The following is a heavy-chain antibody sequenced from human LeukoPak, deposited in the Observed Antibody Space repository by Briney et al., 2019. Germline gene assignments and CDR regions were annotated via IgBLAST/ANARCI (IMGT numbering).Heavy chain of an antibody. J-gene: IGHJ3*02. V-gene: IGHV3-7*03. Sequence: GGSLRLSCAASGFIFSRNWMSWVRQAPGKGLEWVDNIKQDGSEKYYVDSVKGRFTISRDNAKNSLYLQMNSLRAEDTAVYYCARVYGSSWYPDAFDIWGQGTMVTVSS. D-gene: IGHD6-13*01. CDR2: IKQDGSEK. CDR3: ARVYGSSWYPDAFDI. CDR1: GFIFSRNW.